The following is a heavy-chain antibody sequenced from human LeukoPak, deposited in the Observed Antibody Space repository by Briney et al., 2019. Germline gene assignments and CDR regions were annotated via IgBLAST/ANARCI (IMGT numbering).Heavy chain of an antibody. D-gene: IGHD2-8*01. CDR2: IYHSGST. Sequence: SETLSLTCTASGGSISSGDYYWSWIRQPPGKGLEWIGYIYHSGSTYYNPSLKSRVTISVDRSKNQCSLKLSSVTAADTAVYYCARARIVLMVYGPGGAYGFGIWGQGTMVTVSS. CDR3: ARARIVLMVYGPGGAYGFGI. CDR1: GGSISSGDYY. V-gene: IGHV4-30-2*01. J-gene: IGHJ3*02.